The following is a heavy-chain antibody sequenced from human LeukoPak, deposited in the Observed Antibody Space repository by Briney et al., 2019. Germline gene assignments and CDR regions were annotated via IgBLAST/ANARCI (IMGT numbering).Heavy chain of an antibody. D-gene: IGHD1-20*01. Sequence: SETLSLTCTVSGGFISSYYWSWIRQPPGKGLEWIGYIYYSGSTTYNPSLKSRVTISVDTSKNQFSLKLSSVTAADTAVYYCARGFITGTTYYYYYYYRDVWGKGTTVTVSS. V-gene: IGHV4-59*01. J-gene: IGHJ6*03. CDR2: IYYSGST. CDR1: GGFISSYY. CDR3: ARGFITGTTYYYYYYYRDV.